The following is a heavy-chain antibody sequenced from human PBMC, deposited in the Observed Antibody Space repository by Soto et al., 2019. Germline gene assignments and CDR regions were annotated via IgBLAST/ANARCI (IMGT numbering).Heavy chain of an antibody. J-gene: IGHJ5*02. V-gene: IGHV1-18*01. Sequence: ASVKASCKASGYTFTSYGISWVRQAPGQGLEWMGWISAYNGNTNYAQKLQGRVTMTTDTSTSTAYMELRSLRSDDTAVYYCARALYYYDSSGYFRVDHWFDPWGQGTLVTVSS. CDR2: ISAYNGNT. D-gene: IGHD3-22*01. CDR3: ARALYYYDSSGYFRVDHWFDP. CDR1: GYTFTSYG.